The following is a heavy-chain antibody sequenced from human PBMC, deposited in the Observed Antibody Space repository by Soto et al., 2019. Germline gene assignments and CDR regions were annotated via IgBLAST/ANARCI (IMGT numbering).Heavy chain of an antibody. D-gene: IGHD5-12*01. CDR2: ISAYNGKT. J-gene: IGHJ6*02. CDR1: GYTFTSYG. Sequence: QVQLVQSGGEVKKPGASVKLSCTASGYTFTSYGISWVRQAPGQGLEWMGWISAYNGKTNYAQNVQGRVTMTTDTSTRTAYLGLRSLRSDDKAVYYCARGGDVNYYHGMDVWGQGTTVTVSS. V-gene: IGHV1-18*01. CDR3: ARGGDVNYYHGMDV.